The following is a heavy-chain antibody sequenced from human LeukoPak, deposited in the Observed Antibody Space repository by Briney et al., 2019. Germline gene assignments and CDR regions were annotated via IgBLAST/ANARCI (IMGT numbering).Heavy chain of an antibody. CDR1: GWPFTRDW. CDR3: ASGGTQTNWGNY. V-gene: IGHV3-7*01. D-gene: IGHD7-27*01. Sequence: GGSLRLSCEVSGWPFTRDWMSWVRQAPGKGLEWVANIQQYGSETYYADSVQRRFTISRDNAKNSLYRQMNSRRAEDTALYYCASGGTQTNWGNYWGQGTLVTVSS. CDR2: IQQYGSET. J-gene: IGHJ4*02.